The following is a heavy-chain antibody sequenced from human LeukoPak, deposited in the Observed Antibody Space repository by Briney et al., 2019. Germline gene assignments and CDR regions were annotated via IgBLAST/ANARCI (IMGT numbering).Heavy chain of an antibody. V-gene: IGHV4-59*01. D-gene: IGHD3-22*01. Sequence: SETLSLTCTVSGGSISSYYWSWIRQPPGKGLEWIGYIYYSGSTNYNPSLKSRVTISVDTSKNQFSLKLSSVTAADTAVCYCARDGSYGLYYFDYWGQGTLVTVSS. CDR3: ARDGSYGLYYFDY. CDR2: IYYSGST. CDR1: GGSISSYY. J-gene: IGHJ4*02.